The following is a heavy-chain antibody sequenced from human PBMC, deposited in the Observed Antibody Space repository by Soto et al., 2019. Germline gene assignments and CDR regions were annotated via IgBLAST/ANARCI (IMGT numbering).Heavy chain of an antibody. CDR1: GGSISSYY. CDR2: IYYSGST. J-gene: IGHJ5*02. D-gene: IGHD2-15*01. V-gene: IGHV4-59*01. CDR3: ARGFRPPSAVAATLIPWFDP. Sequence: SETLSLTCTVSGGSISSYYWSWIRQPPGKGLEWIGYIYYSGSTNYNPSLKSRVTISVDTSKNQFSLKLSSVTAADTAVYYCARGFRPPSAVAATLIPWFDPWGQGTLVTVSS.